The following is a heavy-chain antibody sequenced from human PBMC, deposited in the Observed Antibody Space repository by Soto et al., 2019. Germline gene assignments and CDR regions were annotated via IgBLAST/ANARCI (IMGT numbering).Heavy chain of an antibody. CDR3: ARRSTVTYEY. D-gene: IGHD4-17*01. J-gene: IGHJ4*02. CDR2: FYYSQST. Sequence: ETLSLTSNVSGGSLTSNPYYWGWIRQPPGKGLEWIGSFYYSQSTYFNPSLKSRVTISVETSKNQYSLKLSAVTAADTAVYYCARRSTVTYEYWGQGILVTVSS. V-gene: IGHV4-39*01. CDR1: GGSLTSNPYY.